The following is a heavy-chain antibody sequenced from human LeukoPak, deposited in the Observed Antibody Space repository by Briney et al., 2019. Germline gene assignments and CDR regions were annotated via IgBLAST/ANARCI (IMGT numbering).Heavy chain of an antibody. CDR3: AKDLESVYSLDASDI. V-gene: IGHV3-30*18. J-gene: IGHJ3*02. CDR1: GFTFSSYG. CDR2: ISYDGSNK. D-gene: IGHD1-26*01. Sequence: PGGSLRLSCAASGFTFSSYGMHWVRQAPGKGLEWVAVISYDGSNKYYADSVKGRFTISRDNSKNTLYLQMNSLRAEDTAVYYCAKDLESVYSLDASDIWGQGTMVTVSS.